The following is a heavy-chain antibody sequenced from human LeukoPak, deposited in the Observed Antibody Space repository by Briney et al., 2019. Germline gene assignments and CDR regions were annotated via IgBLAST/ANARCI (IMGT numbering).Heavy chain of an antibody. CDR2: IYYSGTT. J-gene: IGHJ5*01. V-gene: IGHV4-31*03. CDR1: GGSISSGGYY. Sequence: SETLSLTCTVSGGSISSGGYYWSWIRQHPGKGLEWIGYIYYSGTTYYNPSLKSRVTISVDTSKNLFSLKLSSVTAADTAVYYCARVDITTGSPYWFDPWGQGTLVTVSS. D-gene: IGHD5-12*01. CDR3: ARVDITTGSPYWFDP.